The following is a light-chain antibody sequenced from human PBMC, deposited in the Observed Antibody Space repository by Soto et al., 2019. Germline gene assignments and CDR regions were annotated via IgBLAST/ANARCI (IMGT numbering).Light chain of an antibody. CDR2: AAS. Sequence: DIEMTQSPSSLSASVGDRVTFTCRASQGISHYLAWFQQKPGKAPKTLIYAASSLQDGVPRKFSGTRSGTDFTLTISSVEAEDFATFYCHQYCSYPYPFGRGTKLDLK. CDR3: HQYCSYPYP. J-gene: IGKJ2*01. V-gene: IGKV1-16*02. CDR1: QGISHY.